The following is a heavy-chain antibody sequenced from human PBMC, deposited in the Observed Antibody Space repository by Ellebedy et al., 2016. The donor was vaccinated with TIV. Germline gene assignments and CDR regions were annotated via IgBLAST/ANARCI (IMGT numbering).Heavy chain of an antibody. Sequence: AASVKVSCKASGYTFTSYFMHWVRQAPGQGLEWMGIINPSVGSTTYAQKLQGRVTMTRDTSTSTVYMELSSLRSEDTAVYYCARARSSGWLHTPDYWGQGILVTVSS. V-gene: IGHV1-46*04. CDR2: INPSVGST. CDR3: ARARSSGWLHTPDY. J-gene: IGHJ4*02. CDR1: GYTFTSYF. D-gene: IGHD6-19*01.